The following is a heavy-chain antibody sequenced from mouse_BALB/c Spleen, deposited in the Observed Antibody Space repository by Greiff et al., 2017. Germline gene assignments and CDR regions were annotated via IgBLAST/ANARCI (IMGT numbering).Heavy chain of an antibody. V-gene: IGHV3-8*02. CDR3: SWDGFAY. Sequence: VQLQQPGPSLVKPSQTLSLTCSVTGDSITRGYWNWIRKFPGNKLEYMGYISYSGSTYYNPSLKSRISITRDTSKNQYYLQLNSVTTENTATYCCSWDGFAYWGQGTLVTVSA. D-gene: IGHD4-1*01. CDR1: GDSITRGY. J-gene: IGHJ3*01. CDR2: ISYSGST.